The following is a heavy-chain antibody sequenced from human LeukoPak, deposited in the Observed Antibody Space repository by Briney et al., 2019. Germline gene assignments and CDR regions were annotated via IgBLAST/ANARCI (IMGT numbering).Heavy chain of an antibody. CDR1: GGSFSGYY. J-gene: IGHJ6*02. CDR3: ASQGTYYDFWSGYRDVDV. CDR2: INHSGST. D-gene: IGHD3-3*01. Sequence: PSETLSLTCAVYGGSFSGYYWSWIRQPPGKGLEWIGEINHSGSTNYNPSLKSRVTISVGTSKNQFSLKLSSVTAADTAVYYCASQGTYYDFWSGYRDVDVWGQGTTVTVSS. V-gene: IGHV4-34*01.